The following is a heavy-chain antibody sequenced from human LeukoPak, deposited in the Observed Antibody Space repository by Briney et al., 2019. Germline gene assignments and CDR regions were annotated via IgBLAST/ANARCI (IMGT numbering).Heavy chain of an antibody. V-gene: IGHV4-61*02. CDR3: ARGGEYYYDSSGYQH. J-gene: IGHJ1*01. CDR2: IYPSGST. D-gene: IGHD3-22*01. CDR1: GGSISSGSHY. Sequence: PSETLSLTCTVSGGSISSGSHYWSWIRQPAGKGLEWIGRIYPSGSTNYNPSLKSRVTISVDTSKNQFSLKLSSVTAADTAVYYCARGGEYYYDSSGYQHWGQGTLVTVSS.